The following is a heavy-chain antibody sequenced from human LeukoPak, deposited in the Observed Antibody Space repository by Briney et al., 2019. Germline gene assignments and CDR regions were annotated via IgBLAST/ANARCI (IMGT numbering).Heavy chain of an antibody. J-gene: IGHJ4*02. CDR2: ISAHSGNT. Sequence: GASVKVSCKTSGYTFSTYGITWVRQAPGQGFQWMGWISAHSGNTKYAENFQGRISLTTDTSVTTAYMELRSLTSDDTAVYYCARDLSSGGWTLEFDYWGQGSLVTVAS. CDR1: GYTFSTYG. V-gene: IGHV1-18*01. CDR3: ARDLSSGGWTLEFDY. D-gene: IGHD1-1*01.